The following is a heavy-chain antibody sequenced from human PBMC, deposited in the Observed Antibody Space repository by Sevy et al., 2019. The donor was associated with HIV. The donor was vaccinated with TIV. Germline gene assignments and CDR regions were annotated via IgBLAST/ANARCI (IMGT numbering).Heavy chain of an antibody. V-gene: IGHV3-21*01. CDR1: GFTFSSYS. D-gene: IGHD6-6*01. J-gene: IGHJ6*02. Sequence: GGSLRLSCAASGFTFSSYSMNWVRQAPGKGLEWVSSISSSSYIYYADSVKGRFTISRDNAKNSLYLQMNSLRAEDTAVYYCARDWGSSSSSPYYYYYYGMDVWGQGTTVTVSS. CDR2: ISSSSYI. CDR3: ARDWGSSSSSPYYYYYYGMDV.